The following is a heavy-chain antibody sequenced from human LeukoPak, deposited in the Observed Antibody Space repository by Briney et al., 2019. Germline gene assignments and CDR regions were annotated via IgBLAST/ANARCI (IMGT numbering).Heavy chain of an antibody. CDR3: AKDAAGPPDY. V-gene: IGHV3-30*18. Sequence: GGSLRLSCAASGFTFSSYGMHWVRQAPGKGLEWVAVISYDGSNKYYADSVKGRFTISRDNSKNTLYLQMNSLRAEDTAVCYCAKDAAGPPDYWGQGTLVTVSS. D-gene: IGHD3-10*01. CDR2: ISYDGSNK. J-gene: IGHJ4*02. CDR1: GFTFSSYG.